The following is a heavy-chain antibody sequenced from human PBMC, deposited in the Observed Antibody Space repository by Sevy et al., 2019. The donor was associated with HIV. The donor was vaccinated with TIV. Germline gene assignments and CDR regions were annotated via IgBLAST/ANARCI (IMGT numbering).Heavy chain of an antibody. CDR2: ISWSSVNI. V-gene: IGHV3-9*01. CDR1: GFSFDDYA. D-gene: IGHD5-12*01. Sequence: GGSLRLSCAASGFSFDDYAMHWVRQPPGKGLEWVSSISWSSVNIVYADSVKGRFTISRDDAKNFVYLQMNSLRPEDTALYYCAKGATTIRLGGLGVWGQGTTVTVSS. CDR3: AKGATTIRLGGLGV. J-gene: IGHJ6*02.